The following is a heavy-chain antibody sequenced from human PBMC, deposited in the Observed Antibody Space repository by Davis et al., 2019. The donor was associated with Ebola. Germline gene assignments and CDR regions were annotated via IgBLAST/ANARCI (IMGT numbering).Heavy chain of an antibody. V-gene: IGHV3-9*01. Sequence: SLKISCAVSGFTFIDYAMHWVRQVPGKGLEWVSGISWNSGYIGYADSVKGRFTISRDNSKDTLYLQMRSLRTEDTAVYYCVKDRFTVVVVHGGFDYWGQGTMVTVSS. CDR3: VKDRFTVVVVHGGFDY. J-gene: IGHJ3*01. CDR2: ISWNSGYI. D-gene: IGHD2-15*01. CDR1: GFTFIDYA.